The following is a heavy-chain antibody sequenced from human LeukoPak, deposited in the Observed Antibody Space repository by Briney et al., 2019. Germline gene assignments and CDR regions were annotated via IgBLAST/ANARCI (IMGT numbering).Heavy chain of an antibody. CDR1: GGSISSYY. CDR3: ARVGPIVVVPAATYYYYGMDV. Sequence: SETLSLTCTVSGGSISSYYWSWIRQPAGKGLEWIGRIYTSGGTNYNPSLKSRVTMSVDTSKNQFSLKLSSVTAADTAVYYCARVGPIVVVPAATYYYYGMDVWGQGTTVTVSS. J-gene: IGHJ6*02. CDR2: IYTSGGT. V-gene: IGHV4-4*07. D-gene: IGHD2-2*01.